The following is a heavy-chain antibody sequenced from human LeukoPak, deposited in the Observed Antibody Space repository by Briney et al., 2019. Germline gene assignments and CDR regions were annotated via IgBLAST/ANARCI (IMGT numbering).Heavy chain of an antibody. CDR2: IYSGGDT. Sequence: GGSLRLSCAVSGFTVSSDYMSWVRQAPGKGLEWVSVIYSGGDTFYADSVKGRFTISRDTSKNTLSLQMNSLRAEDTAVYYCARLPVDWGQGTLVTVSS. V-gene: IGHV3-66*01. CDR3: ARLPVD. CDR1: GFTVSSDY. J-gene: IGHJ4*02. D-gene: IGHD2-2*01.